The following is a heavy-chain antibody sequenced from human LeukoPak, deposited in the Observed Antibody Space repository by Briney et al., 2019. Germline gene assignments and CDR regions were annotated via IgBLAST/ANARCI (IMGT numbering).Heavy chain of an antibody. D-gene: IGHD3-22*01. CDR2: IKQDGSEK. J-gene: IGHJ3*02. Sequence: PGGSLRLSCAASGFTFSSYWMSWVRQAPGKGLEWVANIKQDGSEKYYVDSVKGRFTISRDNAKNSLYLQMNSLRAEDTAVYYCANPGNVWGSSGYYLTGDDAFDIWGQGTMVTVSS. CDR1: GFTFSSYW. CDR3: ANPGNVWGSSGYYLTGDDAFDI. V-gene: IGHV3-7*03.